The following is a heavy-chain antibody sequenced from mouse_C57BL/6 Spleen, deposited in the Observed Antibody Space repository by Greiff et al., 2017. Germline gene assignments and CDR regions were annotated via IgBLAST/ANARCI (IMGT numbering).Heavy chain of an antibody. V-gene: IGHV1-50*01. J-gene: IGHJ2*01. CDR3: ASRGYGRDFDY. CDR1: GYTFTSYW. Sequence: QVQLQQPGAELVKPGASVKLSCKASGYTFTSYWMPWVKQRPGQGLEWIGEIDPSDSYTNYNQKFKGKATLTVDKSSSTAYMQLSSLTSEDSAVYYCASRGYGRDFDYWGQGTTLTVSS. CDR2: IDPSDSYT. D-gene: IGHD1-1*01.